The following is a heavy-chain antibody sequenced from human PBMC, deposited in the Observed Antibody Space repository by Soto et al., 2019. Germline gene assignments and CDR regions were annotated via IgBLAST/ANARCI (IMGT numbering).Heavy chain of an antibody. V-gene: IGHV3-33*01. J-gene: IGHJ6*02. CDR1: GFTFSSYG. D-gene: IGHD2-15*01. CDR3: ARDQNIVVVVADGMDV. CDR2: IWYDGSNK. Sequence: GGSLRLSCAASGFTFSSYGMHWVRQAPGKGLEWVAVIWYDGSNKYYADSMKGRFTISRDNSKNTLYLQMNSLRAEDTAVYYCARDQNIVVVVADGMDVWGQGTTVTVSS.